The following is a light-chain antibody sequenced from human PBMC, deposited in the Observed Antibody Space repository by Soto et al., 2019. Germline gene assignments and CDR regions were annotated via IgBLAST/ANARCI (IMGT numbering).Light chain of an antibody. CDR3: QQYYDWPIT. CDR2: GAF. Sequence: EIVMTQSPATLSVSPGDRATLSCRASQSVSINLAWYQQKPGQAPRLLIYGAFTRATGIPARFSGSGSGTAFTLTISSLQSEDFAVYYCQQYYDWPITFGQGTRLEIK. V-gene: IGKV3-15*01. CDR1: QSVSIN. J-gene: IGKJ5*01.